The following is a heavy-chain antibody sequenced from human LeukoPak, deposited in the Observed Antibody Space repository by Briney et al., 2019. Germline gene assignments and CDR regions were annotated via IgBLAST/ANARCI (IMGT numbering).Heavy chain of an antibody. Sequence: GGSLRLSCAASGFTVSSNYMSWVRQAPGKGLEWVSVIYSGGSTYYADSVKGRFTISRDNAKNSLYLQMNSLRAEDTALYYCAKDGRYSGSYFGYWGQGTLVTVSS. CDR3: AKDGRYSGSYFGY. V-gene: IGHV3-53*05. J-gene: IGHJ4*02. CDR1: GFTVSSNY. CDR2: IYSGGST. D-gene: IGHD1-26*01.